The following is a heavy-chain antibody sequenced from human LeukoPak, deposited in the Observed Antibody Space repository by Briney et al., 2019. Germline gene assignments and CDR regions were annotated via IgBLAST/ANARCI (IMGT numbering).Heavy chain of an antibody. V-gene: IGHV1-3*01. J-gene: IGHJ2*01. CDR1: GYTFTSYA. D-gene: IGHD3-22*01. CDR3: ARALKTYDSSGYYHPNWYFDL. CDR2: INAGNGNT. Sequence: ASVKVSCTASGYTFTSYAMHWVRQAPGQRLEWMGWINAGNGNTKYSQKFQGRVTITRDTSASTAYMELSSLRSEDTAVYYCARALKTYDSSGYYHPNWYFDLWGRGTLVTVSS.